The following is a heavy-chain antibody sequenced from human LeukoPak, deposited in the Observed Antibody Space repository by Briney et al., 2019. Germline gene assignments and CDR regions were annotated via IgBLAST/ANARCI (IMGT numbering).Heavy chain of an antibody. J-gene: IGHJ4*02. V-gene: IGHV5-51*01. D-gene: IGHD3-9*01. CDR3: ARNTYIMTGRYDY. Sequence: GESLKISCKGSGYSFTSYWIGWVRQMPGKGLEWMGVIYPGDSDTRYSPSFKGQVTISVDKSITTAYLQWSSLKASDTAMYYCARNTYIMTGRYDYWGQGTLVTVSS. CDR2: IYPGDSDT. CDR1: GYSFTSYW.